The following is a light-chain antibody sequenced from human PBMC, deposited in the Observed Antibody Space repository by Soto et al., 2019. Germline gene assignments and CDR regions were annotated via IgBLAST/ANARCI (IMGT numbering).Light chain of an antibody. Sequence: DIQMTQSPSSVSASVGDRVTITCRASQSISSWLAWYQQKPGTVPKLLIYAASRLQSGVPSRFSGSGAGTEFTLTITSLQPEDFGTYYCQQGDSFPITFGQGIRLEIK. CDR2: AAS. CDR1: QSISSW. V-gene: IGKV1-12*01. J-gene: IGKJ5*01. CDR3: QQGDSFPIT.